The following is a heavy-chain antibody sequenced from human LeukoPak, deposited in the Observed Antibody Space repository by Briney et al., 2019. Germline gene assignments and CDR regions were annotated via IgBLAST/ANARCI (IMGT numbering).Heavy chain of an antibody. D-gene: IGHD6-13*01. CDR2: INPNSGGT. J-gene: IGHJ4*02. CDR1: GYTFTDYY. CDR3: ARVIAAASTRLDY. Sequence: ASVKVSCKASGYTFTDYYMHWVRRAPGQGLEWMGWINPNSGGTNYAQNFQGRVTMTRDTSISTAYMELSRLRSDDTAMYYCARVIAAASTRLDYWGQGTLVTVSS. V-gene: IGHV1-2*02.